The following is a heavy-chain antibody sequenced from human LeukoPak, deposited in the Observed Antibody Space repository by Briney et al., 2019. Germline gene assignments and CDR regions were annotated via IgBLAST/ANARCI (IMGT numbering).Heavy chain of an antibody. CDR3: AKLGMGHFDY. CDR2: ISGSGGST. Sequence: GGSLRLSCAASGFTFSSYSMNWVRQAPGKGLEWVSAISGSGGSTYYADSVKGRFTISRDNSKNTLYLQMNSLRAEDTAVYYCAKLGMGHFDYWGQGTLVTVSS. J-gene: IGHJ4*02. V-gene: IGHV3-23*01. CDR1: GFTFSSYS.